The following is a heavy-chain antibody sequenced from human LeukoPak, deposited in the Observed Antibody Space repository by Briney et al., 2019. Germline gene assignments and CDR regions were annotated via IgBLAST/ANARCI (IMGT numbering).Heavy chain of an antibody. D-gene: IGHD3-10*01. CDR3: ARAVGSGSFQTYYYYMDV. CDR1: GGSISSYY. V-gene: IGHV4-4*07. CDR2: IYTSGST. J-gene: IGHJ6*03. Sequence: SETLSLTCTVSGGSISSYYWSWIRQPAGKGLEWIGRIYTSGSTNYNPSLKSRVTMSVDTPKNQFSMKLSSVTAADTAVYYCARAVGSGSFQTYYYYMDVWGKGTTVTISS.